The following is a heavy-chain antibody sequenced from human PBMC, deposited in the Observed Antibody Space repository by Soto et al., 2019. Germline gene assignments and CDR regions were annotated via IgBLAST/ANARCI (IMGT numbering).Heavy chain of an antibody. CDR1: GFTFSSYG. V-gene: IGHV3-33*01. CDR3: ARDHIAAAGHFDY. Sequence: QVQLVESGGGVVQPGRSLRLSCAASGFTFSSYGMHWVRQAPGKGLEWVAVIWYDGSNKYYADSVKGRFTISRDNSKNTLYLQMNSLRAEDTAVYYCARDHIAAAGHFDYWGQGTLVTVSS. CDR2: IWYDGSNK. D-gene: IGHD6-13*01. J-gene: IGHJ4*02.